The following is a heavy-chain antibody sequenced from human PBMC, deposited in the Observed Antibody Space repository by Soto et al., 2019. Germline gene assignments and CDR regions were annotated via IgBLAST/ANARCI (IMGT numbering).Heavy chain of an antibody. Sequence: SETLSLTCAVYGGSFSGYYWSWIRQPPGKGLEWIGEINHSGSTNYNPSLKSRVTISVDTSRNQFSLKLSSVTAADTAVYYCARGTDYVWGSYRYPYYYYGMDVWGQGTTVTVSS. J-gene: IGHJ6*02. D-gene: IGHD3-16*02. V-gene: IGHV4-34*01. CDR1: GGSFSGYY. CDR3: ARGTDYVWGSYRYPYYYYGMDV. CDR2: INHSGST.